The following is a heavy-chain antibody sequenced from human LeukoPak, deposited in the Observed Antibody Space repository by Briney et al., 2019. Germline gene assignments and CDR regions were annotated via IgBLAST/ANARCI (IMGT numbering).Heavy chain of an antibody. CDR1: GGSFSGYY. J-gene: IGHJ4*02. CDR3: ARGEDTAMVTFDY. V-gene: IGHV4-34*01. CDR2: INHSGST. Sequence: SETLSLTCAVYGGSFSGYYWSWIRQPPGKGLEWIGEINHSGSTNYNPSLKSRVTISVDTSKNQFSLKLSSVTAADTAVYYCARGEDTAMVTFDYWGQGTLVTVSS. D-gene: IGHD5-18*01.